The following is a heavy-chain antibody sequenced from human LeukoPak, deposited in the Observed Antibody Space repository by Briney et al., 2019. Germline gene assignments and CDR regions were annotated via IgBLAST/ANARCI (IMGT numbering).Heavy chain of an antibody. CDR1: GGSISSYY. Sequence: SETLSLTCTVSGGSISSYYWSWIRQPPGKGLEWTGYIYYSGSTNYNPSLKSRVTISVDTSKNQFSLKLSSVTAADTAVYYCARTGSSWYRVDYWGQGTLVTVSS. CDR3: ARTGSSWYRVDY. D-gene: IGHD6-13*01. J-gene: IGHJ4*02. CDR2: IYYSGST. V-gene: IGHV4-59*08.